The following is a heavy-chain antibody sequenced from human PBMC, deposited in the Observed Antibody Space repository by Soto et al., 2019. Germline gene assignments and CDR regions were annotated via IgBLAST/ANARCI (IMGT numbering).Heavy chain of an antibody. CDR3: ARDWGRHIVVVTAIRFDAFDI. J-gene: IGHJ3*02. CDR2: ISAYNGNT. Sequence: ASVKVSCKASGYTFTSYGISWVRQAPGQGLEWMGWISAYNGNTNYAQKLQGRVTMTTDTSTSTAYMELRSLRSDDTAVYYCARDWGRHIVVVTAIRFDAFDIWGQGTMVTVSS. CDR1: GYTFTSYG. V-gene: IGHV1-18*01. D-gene: IGHD2-21*02.